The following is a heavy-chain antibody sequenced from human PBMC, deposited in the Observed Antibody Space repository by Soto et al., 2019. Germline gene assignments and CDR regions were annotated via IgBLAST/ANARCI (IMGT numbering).Heavy chain of an antibody. Sequence: QVQLVQSGADVKKPGASVKVSCKTSGYTFSGYVMHWLRQAPGQGLEWMGWMNPNSGGTDYAQNFQGRVTMTCDTSIRTASTELSRLRADKTAIYYSARGYSRTTGRGFDYWGQGTLVTVSS. V-gene: IGHV1-2*02. CDR2: MNPNSGGT. CDR1: GYTFSGYV. D-gene: IGHD1-26*01. CDR3: ARGYSRTTGRGFDY. J-gene: IGHJ4*02.